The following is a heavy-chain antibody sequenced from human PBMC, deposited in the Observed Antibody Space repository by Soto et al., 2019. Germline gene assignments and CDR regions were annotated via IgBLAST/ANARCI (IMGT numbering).Heavy chain of an antibody. J-gene: IGHJ4*02. CDR3: ARDRSDSTYYYDSSGYSKFDY. D-gene: IGHD3-22*01. Sequence: PSQTLSLTCAISGDSVSSNSAAWNWIRQSPSRGLEWLGRTYYRSKWYNDYAVSVKSRITINPDTSKNQFSPQLNSVTPEDTAVYYCARDRSDSTYYYDSSGYSKFDYWGQGTLVTVSS. CDR2: TYYRSKWYN. V-gene: IGHV6-1*01. CDR1: GDSVSSNSAA.